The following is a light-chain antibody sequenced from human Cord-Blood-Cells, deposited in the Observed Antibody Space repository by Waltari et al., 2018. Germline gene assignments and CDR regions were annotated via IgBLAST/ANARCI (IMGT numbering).Light chain of an antibody. J-gene: IGLJ3*02. Sequence: QSVLTQPPSVSGAPGQRVTISCTGSSSTIGAGYDVHWYQQLPGTAPKLLIYGTSNQPSGVPDRFSGSKSGTSASLAITGLQAEDEADYYCQSYDSSLSGWVFGGGTKLTVL. CDR3: QSYDSSLSGWV. CDR2: GTS. CDR1: SSTIGAGYD. V-gene: IGLV1-40*01.